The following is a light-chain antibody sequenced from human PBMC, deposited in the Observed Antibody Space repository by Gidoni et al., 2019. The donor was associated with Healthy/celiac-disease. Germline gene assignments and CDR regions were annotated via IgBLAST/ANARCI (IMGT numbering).Light chain of an antibody. CDR2: EVS. CDR3: CSYAGSSTLV. Sequence: QSALPQPASVSGSPGPSITISCTGNSSDVGSYNLVSWYQQHPGKAPKLMIYEVSKRPSGVSNRFSGSKSGNTASLTISGLQAEDEADYYCCSYAGSSTLVFGGGTKLTVL. J-gene: IGLJ3*02. CDR1: SSDVGSYNL. V-gene: IGLV2-23*02.